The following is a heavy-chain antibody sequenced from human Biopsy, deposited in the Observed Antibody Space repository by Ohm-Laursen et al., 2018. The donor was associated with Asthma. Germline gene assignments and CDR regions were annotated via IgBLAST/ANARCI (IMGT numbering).Heavy chain of an antibody. CDR3: ASDYPKDYVRYNFQF. CDR1: GYILTDLS. CDR2: HDHEEGGT. D-gene: IGHD4-17*01. Sequence: ASVKVSCKISGYILTDLSMHWVRQAPGQGLEWMGGHDHEEGGTVNARRFQGRVTMTEDTSTDTAYMELSSLSSDDTAVYYCASDYPKDYVRYNFQFWGQGTLVTVSS. J-gene: IGHJ4*02. V-gene: IGHV1-24*01.